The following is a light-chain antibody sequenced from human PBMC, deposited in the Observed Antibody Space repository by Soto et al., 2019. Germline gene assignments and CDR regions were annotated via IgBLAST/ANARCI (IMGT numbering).Light chain of an antibody. V-gene: IGKV2-28*01. J-gene: IGKJ5*01. CDR3: MQALQTPVT. Sequence: DIVMTQSPLSLPVTPGEPASISCRSSQSLLHSNGYNYLDWYLQKPGQSPQLLIYLGSYRASGVPDRFSGSGSGTDFTLTISRVEAEDVGLYYCMQALQTPVTFGQGTRLEIK. CDR2: LGS. CDR1: QSLLHSNGYNY.